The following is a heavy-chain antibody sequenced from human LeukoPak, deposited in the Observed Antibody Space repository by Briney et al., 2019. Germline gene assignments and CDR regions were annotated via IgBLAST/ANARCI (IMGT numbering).Heavy chain of an antibody. CDR2: ISRSSDTT. D-gene: IGHD4-23*01. Sequence: GGSLRLSCVASGFTFNIYSMNWVRQAPGKGLEWVSYISRSSDTTWYADSVKGRFTISRDNAKNSLFLEMNSLRAEDTAVYYCAKAFPPYDGNTGLAEYFQEWGQGTLVTVSS. CDR3: AKAFPPYDGNTGLAEYFQE. CDR1: GFTFNIYS. V-gene: IGHV3-48*04. J-gene: IGHJ1*01.